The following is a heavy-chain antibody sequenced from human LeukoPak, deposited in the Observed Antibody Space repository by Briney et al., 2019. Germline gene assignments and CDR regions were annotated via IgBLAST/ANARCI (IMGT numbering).Heavy chain of an antibody. J-gene: IGHJ4*02. D-gene: IGHD6-19*01. CDR1: GFTFSNYE. V-gene: IGHV3-48*03. CDR3: AREEQWLVKPFDY. CDR2: ISSGGRTI. Sequence: PGGSLRLSCAASGFTFSNYEMNWVRQASGKGLEWVSYISSGGRTIYYADSVKGRFTISRDNAKNSLYLQMNSLRAEDTAVYYCAREEQWLVKPFDYWGRGTLVTVSS.